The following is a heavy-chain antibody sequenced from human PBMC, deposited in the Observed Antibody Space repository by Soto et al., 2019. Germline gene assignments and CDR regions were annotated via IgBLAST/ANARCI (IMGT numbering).Heavy chain of an antibody. Sequence: QVQLVQSGADVKKPGASVKISCKASGYTFASFGISWVRQAPGQGLEWMGWISGYNANTKSAQNLQGRVTMTTDTSTSTAYMELRSLTSDDTAVYYCARVISDYGDYLDYWGQGTLVTVSS. J-gene: IGHJ4*02. CDR3: ARVISDYGDYLDY. D-gene: IGHD4-17*01. CDR1: GYTFASFG. V-gene: IGHV1-18*01. CDR2: ISGYNANT.